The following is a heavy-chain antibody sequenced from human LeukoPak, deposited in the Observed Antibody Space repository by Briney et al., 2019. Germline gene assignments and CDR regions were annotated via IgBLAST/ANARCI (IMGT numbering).Heavy chain of an antibody. D-gene: IGHD3-9*01. CDR3: ARLNFDWSHGDAFDI. Sequence: GESLKISCKGSGYSFTSYWIGWVRQMPGKGLEWMGIIYPGDSDTRYSPSFQGQVTISADKSISTAYLQWSSLKASDTAMYYCARLNFDWSHGDAFDIWGQGTMVTVSS. J-gene: IGHJ3*02. CDR2: IYPGDSDT. CDR1: GYSFTSYW. V-gene: IGHV5-51*01.